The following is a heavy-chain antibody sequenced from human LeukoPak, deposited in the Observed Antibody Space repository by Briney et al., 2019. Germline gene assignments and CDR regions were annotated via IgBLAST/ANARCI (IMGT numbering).Heavy chain of an antibody. D-gene: IGHD2-2*01. Sequence: ASVKVSCKASGYTFTSYGISWVRQAPGQGLEWMGWISAYNGNTNYAQKLQGRVTMTTDTSTSTAYMELRSLRSDDTAVYYCARDGRAVPAAYYYYMDVWGKGTTVTVSS. V-gene: IGHV1-18*01. J-gene: IGHJ6*03. CDR3: ARDGRAVPAAYYYYMDV. CDR2: ISAYNGNT. CDR1: GYTFTSYG.